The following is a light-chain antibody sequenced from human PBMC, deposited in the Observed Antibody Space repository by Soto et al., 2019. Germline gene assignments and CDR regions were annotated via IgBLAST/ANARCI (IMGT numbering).Light chain of an antibody. V-gene: IGKV1-39*01. CDR2: AAS. Sequence: DFQMTQSPSSLSASVGDEVTITCRASQTIMTYLNWYQLKPGKPPRLLIYAASSLQSGVPSRFSGSGSGTDFTLTISSLQPEDFATYSCQQSYNSPQTFGRGTKVEIK. J-gene: IGKJ1*01. CDR1: QTIMTY. CDR3: QQSYNSPQT.